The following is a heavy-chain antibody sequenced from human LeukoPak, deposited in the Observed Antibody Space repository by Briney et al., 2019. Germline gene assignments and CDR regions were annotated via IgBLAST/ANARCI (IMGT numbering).Heavy chain of an antibody. Sequence: SETLSLTCTVSGGSISSYYWGWIRQPPGKGLEWIGSIYYSGSTYYNPSLKSRVTISVDTSKNQFSLMLSSMTAADTAVYYCARDSGQHSGYDWSHWGQGTLVTVSS. D-gene: IGHD5-12*01. CDR2: IYYSGST. CDR1: GGSISSYY. CDR3: ARDSGQHSGYDWSH. V-gene: IGHV4-39*07. J-gene: IGHJ4*02.